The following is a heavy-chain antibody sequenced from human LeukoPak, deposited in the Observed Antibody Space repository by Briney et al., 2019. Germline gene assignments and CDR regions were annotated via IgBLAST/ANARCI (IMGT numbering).Heavy chain of an antibody. CDR1: GYTFTGYY. CDR3: ARDIAARRTFDY. J-gene: IGHJ4*02. D-gene: IGHD6-6*01. V-gene: IGHV1-2*02. Sequence: ASVTASCKASGYTFTGYYMHWVRQAPGQGLEWMGWINPNSGGTNYAQKFQGRVTMTRDTSISTAYMELSRLRSDDTAVYYCARDIAARRTFDYWGQGTLVTVSS. CDR2: INPNSGGT.